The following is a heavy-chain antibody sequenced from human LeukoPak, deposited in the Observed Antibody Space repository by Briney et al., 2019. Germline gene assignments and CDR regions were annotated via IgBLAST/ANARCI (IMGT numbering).Heavy chain of an antibody. Sequence: AASVKVSCKASGGTFSSYAISWVRQAHGQGLEWMGGIIPIFGTANYAQKFQGRVTITTDESTSTAYMELSSLRSEDTAVYYCARDSYAGANWFDPWGQGTLVTVSS. CDR1: GGTFSSYA. J-gene: IGHJ5*02. CDR2: IIPIFGTA. D-gene: IGHD1-26*01. V-gene: IGHV1-69*05. CDR3: ARDSYAGANWFDP.